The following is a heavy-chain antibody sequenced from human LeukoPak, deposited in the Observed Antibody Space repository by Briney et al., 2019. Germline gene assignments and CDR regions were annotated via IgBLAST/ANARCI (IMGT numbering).Heavy chain of an antibody. CDR1: GFTFSSYG. J-gene: IGHJ4*02. CDR2: IWYDGSNK. V-gene: IGHV3-33*01. CDR3: ARDRRNPPATGEQWLVHKYYFDY. Sequence: QSGRSLRLSCAASGFTFSSYGMHWVRQAPGKGLEWVAVIWYDGSNKYYADSVKGRFTISRDNSKNTLYLQMNSLRAEDTAVYYCARDRRNPPATGEQWLVHKYYFDYWGQGTLVTVSS. D-gene: IGHD6-19*01.